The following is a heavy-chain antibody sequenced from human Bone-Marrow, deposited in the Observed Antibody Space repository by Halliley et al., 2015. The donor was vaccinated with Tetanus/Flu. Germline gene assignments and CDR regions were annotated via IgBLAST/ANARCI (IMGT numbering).Heavy chain of an antibody. CDR2: ISSNSGHI. CDR3: ANEQGKYFDRGGYLRGALDT. CDR1: GFMFDEYV. V-gene: IGHV3-9*01. D-gene: IGHD3-22*01. Sequence: SLRLSCAASGFMFDEYVMHWAWQAPGKGLEWVSAISSNSGHIGYADSVKGRFTMYRDNGKNSLYLHMNSLRAEDTALYYCANEQGKYFDRGGYLRGALDTWGQGTMVIVSS. J-gene: IGHJ3*02.